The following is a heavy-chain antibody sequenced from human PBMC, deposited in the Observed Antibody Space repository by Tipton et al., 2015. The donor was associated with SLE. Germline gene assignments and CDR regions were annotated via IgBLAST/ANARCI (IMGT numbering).Heavy chain of an antibody. V-gene: IGHV4-61*02. CDR3: ARERPQLLWFGGVGSEYSWFDP. Sequence: TLSLTCTVSGGSISSGNYYWSWIRQPAGKGLEWIGRIYTSGGTNYNPSLESRVTISVDTSKNQFSLNLSSVTAADTAVYYCARERPQLLWFGGVGSEYSWFDPWGQGTRVTVSS. J-gene: IGHJ5*02. CDR2: IYTSGGT. CDR1: GGSISSGNYY. D-gene: IGHD3-10*01.